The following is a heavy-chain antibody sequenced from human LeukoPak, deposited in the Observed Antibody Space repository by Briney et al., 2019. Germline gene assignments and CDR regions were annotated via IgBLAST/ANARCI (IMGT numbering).Heavy chain of an antibody. CDR3: AREGYGSYSMYYFDN. CDR2: ISFDGNDV. Sequence: SGGSLRLSCVASGFTFSNYALHWVRQAPGKGLEWVATISFDGNDVYYPISVKGRFIVSRDNSKNTVYLQMNSLRVEDTALYYCAREGYGSYSMYYFDNWGQGTLVTVSS. CDR1: GFTFSNYA. D-gene: IGHD1-26*01. V-gene: IGHV3-30-3*01. J-gene: IGHJ4*02.